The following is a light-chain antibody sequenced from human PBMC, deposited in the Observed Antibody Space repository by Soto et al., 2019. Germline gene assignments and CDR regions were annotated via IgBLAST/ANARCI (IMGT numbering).Light chain of an antibody. CDR3: QQYDRSLYT. J-gene: IGKJ2*01. Sequence: EIVLTQSPGTLSLSPGERATLSCRASQSVSSTYLAWYQQKPGQAPRLLIYSASTRATGIPDRFSGSGSGTDFTLTISRLEPEDFAVYYCQQYDRSLYTFGQETKLEIK. V-gene: IGKV3-20*01. CDR1: QSVSSTY. CDR2: SAS.